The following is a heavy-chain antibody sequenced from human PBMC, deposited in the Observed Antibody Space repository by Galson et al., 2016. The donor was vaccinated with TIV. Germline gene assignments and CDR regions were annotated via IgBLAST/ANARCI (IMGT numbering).Heavy chain of an antibody. CDR3: ARGRGIYDSSGYFLFDH. CDR1: GVTFSYFA. Sequence: SVKVSCKASGVTFSYFAFSWVRQAPGQGLEWMGGIVPMFGTTNYAQKFQGRVTISADESTTTAYLELRSLGSEDTAVYYCARGRGIYDSSGYFLFDHWGQGTLVTASS. J-gene: IGHJ5*02. CDR2: IVPMFGTT. V-gene: IGHV1-69*13. D-gene: IGHD3-22*01.